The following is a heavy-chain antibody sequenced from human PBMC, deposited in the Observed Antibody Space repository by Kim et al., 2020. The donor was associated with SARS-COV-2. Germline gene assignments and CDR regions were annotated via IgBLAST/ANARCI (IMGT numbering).Heavy chain of an antibody. CDR2: IHYSGST. D-gene: IGHD3-10*01. CDR3: ARDGRRVVRGVGWFDP. CDR1: GGSISSSSYY. Sequence: SETLSLTCTVSGGSISSSSYYWGWIRQPPGKGLEWIGSIHYSGSTYYNPSLKSRVTISVDTSKNQFSLKLSSVTAADTAVYYCARDGRRVVRGVGWFDPWGQGTLVTVSS. V-gene: IGHV4-39*07. J-gene: IGHJ5*02.